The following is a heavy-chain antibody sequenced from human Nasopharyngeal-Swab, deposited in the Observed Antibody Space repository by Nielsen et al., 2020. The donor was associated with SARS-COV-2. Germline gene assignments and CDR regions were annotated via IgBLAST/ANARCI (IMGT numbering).Heavy chain of an antibody. CDR2: ISAYNGNT. Sequence: ASVKVSCKASGYTFTSYGISWVRQAPGQGLEWMGWISAYNGNTNYAQKLQGRVTMTTDTSTSTAYKELRSLRSDDTAVYYCASARIPVPDAFDIWGQGTMVTVSS. J-gene: IGHJ3*02. CDR1: GYTFTSYG. D-gene: IGHD2-15*01. CDR3: ASARIPVPDAFDI. V-gene: IGHV1-18*01.